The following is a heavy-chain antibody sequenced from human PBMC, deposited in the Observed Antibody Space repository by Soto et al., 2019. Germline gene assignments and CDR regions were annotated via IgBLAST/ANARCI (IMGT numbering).Heavy chain of an antibody. CDR2: IFYSGSTTY. D-gene: IGHD6-19*01. CDR3: ARVGSSGWSPDY. Sequence: KPWETLSLTCTVSGGSISGHYWIWIRQPPGEGMEWIGYIFYSGSTTYNNNPSLKSRVSISVDTSKNQFYLRLSSVTAADTAVYYCARVGSSGWSPDYWGQGTLVTVSS. V-gene: IGHV4-59*11. J-gene: IGHJ4*02. CDR1: GGSISGHY.